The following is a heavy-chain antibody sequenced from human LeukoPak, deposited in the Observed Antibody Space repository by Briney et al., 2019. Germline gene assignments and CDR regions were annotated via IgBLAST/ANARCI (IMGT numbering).Heavy chain of an antibody. V-gene: IGHV4-59*02. Sequence: SETLSLTCTVSGGSVSTSHWNWIRQPPGKGLEWIGNVDYSGSTKYNPSLRSRVTMSLDTSKNQFSLKLRSVTAADTAVYYCARGECSGGSCSTHNYYYYYMDVWGKGTTVTVSS. D-gene: IGHD2-15*01. CDR2: VDYSGST. CDR1: GGSVSTSH. J-gene: IGHJ6*03. CDR3: ARGECSGGSCSTHNYYYYYMDV.